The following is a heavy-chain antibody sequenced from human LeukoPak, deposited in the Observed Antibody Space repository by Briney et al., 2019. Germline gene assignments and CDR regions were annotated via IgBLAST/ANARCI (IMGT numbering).Heavy chain of an antibody. Sequence: GGSLRLSCAASGFTFSRFWMNWVRQAPGKGLEWVANIKQDGSEKYYVDSVKGRFTISRENAKNSLYLQMDSLKTEDTAIYYCSTKTQQLASYYYYMDVWGKGTTVTVSS. CDR1: GFTFSRFW. V-gene: IGHV3-7*03. CDR2: IKQDGSEK. J-gene: IGHJ6*03. D-gene: IGHD1-1*01. CDR3: STKTQQLASYYYYMDV.